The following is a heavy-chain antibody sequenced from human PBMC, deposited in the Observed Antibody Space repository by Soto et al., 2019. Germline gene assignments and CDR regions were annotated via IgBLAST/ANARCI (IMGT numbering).Heavy chain of an antibody. CDR2: IYPGDSDT. CDR1: GYSFTSYW. CDR3: ARSYPHYDSSGFFDY. D-gene: IGHD3-22*01. V-gene: IGHV5-51*01. Sequence: GESLKISCKGSGYSFTSYWIGWVRQMPGKGLEWMGIIYPGDSDTRYSPSFQGQVTISADKSISTAYLQWSSLKASDTAMYYCARSYPHYDSSGFFDYWGQGTLVTVSS. J-gene: IGHJ4*02.